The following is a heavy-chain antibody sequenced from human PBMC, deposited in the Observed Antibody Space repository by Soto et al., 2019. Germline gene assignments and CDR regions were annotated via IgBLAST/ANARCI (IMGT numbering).Heavy chain of an antibody. V-gene: IGHV4-38-2*02. CDR1: GHSISIGNY. J-gene: IGHJ4*02. D-gene: IGHD1-26*01. Sequence: SETLSLTCPVSGHSISIGNYWGWIRQPPGKRLEWIGSIYQSGSTYYNPSLRSRATISVDTSKNQFSLKLSSVTAADTAVYYCARVLGAPLYYFDYWGQGILVTVSS. CDR2: IYQSGST. CDR3: ARVLGAPLYYFDY.